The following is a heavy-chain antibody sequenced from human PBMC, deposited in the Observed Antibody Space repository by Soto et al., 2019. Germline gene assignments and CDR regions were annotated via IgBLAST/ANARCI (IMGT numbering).Heavy chain of an antibody. J-gene: IGHJ6*02. CDR2: IYSGGST. CDR1: GFTVSSNY. V-gene: IGHV3-53*01. CDR3: ARELRVAGDYYGMDV. D-gene: IGHD6-19*01. Sequence: GALRLSCAASGFTVSSNYMSWVRQAPGKGLEWVSVIYSGGSTYYADSVKGRFTISRDNSKNTLYLQMNSLRAEDTAVYYCARELRVAGDYYGMDVWGQGTTVTVSS.